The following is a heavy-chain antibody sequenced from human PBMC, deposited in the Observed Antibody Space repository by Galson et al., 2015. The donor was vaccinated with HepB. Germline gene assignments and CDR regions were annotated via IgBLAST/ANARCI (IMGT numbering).Heavy chain of an antibody. J-gene: IGHJ6*02. CDR3: ASSDTAMVYYYYGMDV. V-gene: IGHV3-33*07. Sequence: SLRLSCAASGFTFSSYGMYWVRQAPGKGLDWVAVIWSDGNDKYYDDSVKGRFTISRGNLKNTVYLQMNSLRAEDTAVYYCASSDTAMVYYYYGMDVWGQGTTVTVSS. CDR1: GFTFSSYG. D-gene: IGHD5-18*01. CDR2: IWSDGNDK.